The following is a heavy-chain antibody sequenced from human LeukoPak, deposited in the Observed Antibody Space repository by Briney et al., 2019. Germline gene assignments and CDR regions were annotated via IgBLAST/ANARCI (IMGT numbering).Heavy chain of an antibody. CDR1: GFSGTNNY. CDR2: FYVGGAT. V-gene: IGHV3-53*01. CDR3: ARGTNAYPSYFDY. D-gene: IGHD2-8*01. J-gene: IGHJ4*02. Sequence: PGGSLRLSFAGPGFSGTNNYMRWGRQAPGEGVEWVSVFYVGGATYYADSVKGRFTISRDNSKNTEYLQMNSLRAEDTAVYYCARGTNAYPSYFDYWGQGTLVTVSS.